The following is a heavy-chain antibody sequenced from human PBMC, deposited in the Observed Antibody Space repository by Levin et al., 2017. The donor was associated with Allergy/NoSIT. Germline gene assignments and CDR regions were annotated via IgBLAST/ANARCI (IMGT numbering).Heavy chain of an antibody. D-gene: IGHD4-11*01. Sequence: ESLKISCTVSGGSVSSGTYYWNWIRQPPGKGLEWIGYMSYTGTTIYNPSLKSRISISVDMSKNQFSLKLSSVTAADTAVYYCATTSTVTTYVNWGRGTLVTVSS. J-gene: IGHJ1*01. CDR3: ATTSTVTTYVN. CDR2: MSYTGTT. CDR1: GGSVSSGTYY. V-gene: IGHV4-61*01.